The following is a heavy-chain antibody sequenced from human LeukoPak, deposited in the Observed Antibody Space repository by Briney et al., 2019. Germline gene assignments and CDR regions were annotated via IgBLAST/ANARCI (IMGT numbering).Heavy chain of an antibody. D-gene: IGHD5-18*01. CDR1: GYTFTVFG. Sequence: GAAVKVSCKPSGYTFTVFGITWGRHTPGQGLWWRGWISTDSGNRNSAQKLQGRVTMTTDTSTSTAYMELRTLRSDDTAVYYCARQGLDPGGRPDTGLQYWGQGTLVTVSS. J-gene: IGHJ4*02. V-gene: IGHV1-18*01. CDR2: ISTDSGNR. CDR3: ARQGLDPGGRPDTGLQY.